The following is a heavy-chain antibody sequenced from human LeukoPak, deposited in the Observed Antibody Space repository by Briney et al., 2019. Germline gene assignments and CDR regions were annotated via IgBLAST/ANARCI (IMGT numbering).Heavy chain of an antibody. D-gene: IGHD6-13*01. CDR1: GYSINSGYY. J-gene: IGHJ5*02. CDR3: ASAAAGTGGGHNWFDP. Sequence: PSETLSLTCTVSGYSINSGYYWAWIRQPPGKGLQWIGSIYHSGSTYYNPSLKSRVTISIDTSKNQFSLKLSSVTAADTAVYYCASAAAGTGGGHNWFDPWGQGTLVTVSS. V-gene: IGHV4-38-2*02. CDR2: IYHSGST.